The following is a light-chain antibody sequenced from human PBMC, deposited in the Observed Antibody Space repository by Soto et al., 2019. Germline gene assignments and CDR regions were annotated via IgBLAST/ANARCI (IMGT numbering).Light chain of an antibody. Sequence: QSVLTQPASVSGSPGQSITISCTGTSSDVGAYIFVSWYQQHPGKAPKLMIYDIINRPSGVSNRFSGSKSGNTASLTISGLQAEDEADYYCVSLTTSRSYVFGTGTTVTVL. CDR2: DII. CDR1: SSDVGAYIF. V-gene: IGLV2-14*03. J-gene: IGLJ1*01. CDR3: VSLTTSRSYV.